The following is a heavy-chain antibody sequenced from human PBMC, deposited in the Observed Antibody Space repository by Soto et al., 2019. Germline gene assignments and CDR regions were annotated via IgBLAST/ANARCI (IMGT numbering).Heavy chain of an antibody. D-gene: IGHD3-16*01. J-gene: IGHJ5*02. V-gene: IGHV4-39*01. CDR1: GGSISSSSYY. Sequence: PSETLSLTCTVSGGSISSSSYYWGWIRQPPGKGLEWIGSIYYSGSTYYNPSLKSRVTISVDTSKDQFSLKLSSVTAADTAVYYCARQGDGWFDPWGQGTLVTVSS. CDR3: ARQGDGWFDP. CDR2: IYYSGST.